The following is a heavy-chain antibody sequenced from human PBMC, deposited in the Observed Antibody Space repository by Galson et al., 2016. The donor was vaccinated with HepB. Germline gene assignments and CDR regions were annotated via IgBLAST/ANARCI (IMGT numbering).Heavy chain of an antibody. J-gene: IGHJ4*02. V-gene: IGHV3-21*01. Sequence: SLRLPCAASGFTFSSYSMNWVRQAPGKGLEWVSSISSSSSYIYYADSVKGRFTISRDNAKNSLYLQMNSLRAEDTAVYYCAGGILTGYPYYFDYWGQGTLVTVSS. D-gene: IGHD3-9*01. CDR2: ISSSSSYI. CDR1: GFTFSSYS. CDR3: AGGILTGYPYYFDY.